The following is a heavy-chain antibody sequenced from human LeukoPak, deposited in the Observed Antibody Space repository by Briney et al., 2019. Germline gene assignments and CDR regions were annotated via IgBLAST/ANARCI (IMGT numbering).Heavy chain of an antibody. Sequence: GGSLRLSCAASGFTFSSYSMNWVRQAPGKGLEWVSSISSSSSYIYYADSAKGRFTISRDNAKNSLYLQMNSLRAEDTAVYYCARDRATVTEDAFDIWGQGTMVTVSS. CDR1: GFTFSSYS. CDR2: ISSSSSYI. J-gene: IGHJ3*02. CDR3: ARDRATVTEDAFDI. D-gene: IGHD4-17*01. V-gene: IGHV3-21*01.